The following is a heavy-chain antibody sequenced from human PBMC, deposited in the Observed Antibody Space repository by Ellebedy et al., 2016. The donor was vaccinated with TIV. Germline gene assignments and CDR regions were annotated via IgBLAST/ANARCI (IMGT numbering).Heavy chain of an antibody. D-gene: IGHD5-12*01. CDR3: ARLYVAPDY. CDR1: GDSVSTDNYY. J-gene: IGHJ4*02. CDR2: VYHSGRT. Sequence: MPSETLSLTCAVSGDSVSTDNYYWSWIRQPPGKGLEWIGYVYHSGRTNYNPSLQSRVTISVDTSKNQFSLKLSSVTAADTAVYYCARLYVAPDYWGQGTLVTVSS. V-gene: IGHV4-61*01.